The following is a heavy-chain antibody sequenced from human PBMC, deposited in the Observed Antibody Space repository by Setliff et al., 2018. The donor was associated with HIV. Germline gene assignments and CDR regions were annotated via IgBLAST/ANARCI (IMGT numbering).Heavy chain of an antibody. J-gene: IGHJ4*02. CDR2: IHTSGST. V-gene: IGHV4-4*09. CDR3: VNPXGXXXXFDS. Sequence: TSETLSLTCTVSGGSMTNYWSWIRQPPGKGLEFIGHIHTSGSTTYNPSLKSRLTITIDTSXNQFSLKLTSVTAPDTAVYYCVNPXGXXXXFDSWGQGTLVTVSX. CDR1: GGSMTNY.